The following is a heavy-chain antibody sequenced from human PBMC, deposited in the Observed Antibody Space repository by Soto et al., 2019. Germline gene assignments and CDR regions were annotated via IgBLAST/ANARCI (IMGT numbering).Heavy chain of an antibody. CDR2: IYYSGST. CDR1: GGSISSSSYY. J-gene: IGHJ6*02. V-gene: IGHV4-39*01. D-gene: IGHD5-12*01. CDR3: ARRGSGGEFYYYYYGMDV. Sequence: PSETLSLTCTVSGGSISSSSYYWGWIRQPPGKGLEWIGSIYYSGSTHYSPSLKSRVTISVDTSKNQFSLKLSSVTAADTAVYYCARRGSGGEFYYYYYGMDVWGQGTTVTVSS.